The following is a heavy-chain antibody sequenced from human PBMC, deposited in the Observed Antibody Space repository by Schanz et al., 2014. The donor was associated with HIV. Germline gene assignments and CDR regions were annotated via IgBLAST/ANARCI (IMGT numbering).Heavy chain of an antibody. CDR2: FDLEHGET. D-gene: IGHD1-7*01. Sequence: QVQLVQSGAEVKKPGASVKVSCKVSGYTLRELSVHWVRQAPGKGLEWMGGFDLEHGETIYAQKFRGRVTMSEDISAAPAYMDLSSLRSEDTAVYFCATGGTMGYFESWGQGTLVTVSS. CDR1: GYTLRELS. J-gene: IGHJ4*02. CDR3: ATGGTMGYFES. V-gene: IGHV1-24*01.